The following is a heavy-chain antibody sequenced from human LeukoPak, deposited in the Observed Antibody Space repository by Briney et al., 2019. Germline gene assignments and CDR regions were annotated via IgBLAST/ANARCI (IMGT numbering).Heavy chain of an antibody. D-gene: IGHD2-15*01. CDR2: IYYSGST. V-gene: IGHV4-59*12. Sequence: PSETLSLTCTVSGGSISSYYWSWIRQPPGKGLEWIGYIYYSGSTNYNPSLKSRVTMSVDTSKNQFSLKLSSVTAADTAVYYCARETGNCSGGSCYIDYWGQGTLVTVSS. CDR3: ARETGNCSGGSCYIDY. J-gene: IGHJ4*02. CDR1: GGSISSYY.